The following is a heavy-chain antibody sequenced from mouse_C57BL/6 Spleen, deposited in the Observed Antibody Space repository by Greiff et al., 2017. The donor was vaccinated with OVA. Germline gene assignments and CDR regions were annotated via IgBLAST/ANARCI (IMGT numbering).Heavy chain of an antibody. J-gene: IGHJ4*01. CDR2: IDPSDSYT. Sequence: QVQLKQPGAELVKPGASVKLSCKASGYTFTSYWMQWVKQRPGQGLEWIGEIDPSDSYTNYNQKFKGKATLTVDTSSSTAYMQLSSLTSEDSAVYYCARGQEAMDYWGQGTSVTVSS. CDR3: ARGQEAMDY. CDR1: GYTFTSYW. V-gene: IGHV1-50*01.